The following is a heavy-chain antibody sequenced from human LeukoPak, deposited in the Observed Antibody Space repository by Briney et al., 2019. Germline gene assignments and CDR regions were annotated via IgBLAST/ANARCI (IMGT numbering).Heavy chain of an antibody. D-gene: IGHD3-10*01. CDR2: IKQDGSEK. CDR3: ARGYSGSYYFYDWFDP. V-gene: IGHV3-7*01. J-gene: IGHJ5*02. Sequence: PGGSLRLSCAASGFTFSSYWMSWVRQAPGKGLEWVANIKQDGSEKYYVDSVKGRFTISRDNAKNSLYLQMNSLRAEDTAVHYCARGYSGSYYFYDWFDPWGQGTLVTVSS. CDR1: GFTFSSYW.